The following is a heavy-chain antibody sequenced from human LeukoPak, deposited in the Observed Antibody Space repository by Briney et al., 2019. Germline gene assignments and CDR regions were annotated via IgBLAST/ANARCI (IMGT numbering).Heavy chain of an antibody. D-gene: IGHD3-22*01. V-gene: IGHV3-9*01. CDR3: AKDIADSRLNAFDI. CDR2: ISWNSGSI. Sequence: PGGSLRLSCEASGSGFTFGNFAMSWVRQAPGKGLEWVSGISWNSGSIGYADSVKGRFTISRDNAKNSLYLQMNSLRAEDTALYYCAKDIADSRLNAFDIWGQGTMVTVSS. CDR1: GSGFTFGNFA. J-gene: IGHJ3*02.